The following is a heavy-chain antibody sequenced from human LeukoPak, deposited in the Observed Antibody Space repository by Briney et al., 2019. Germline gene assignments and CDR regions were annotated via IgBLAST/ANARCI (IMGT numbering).Heavy chain of an antibody. CDR1: GFTFSSYA. CDR3: AKSWNYGDYPLMFDP. V-gene: IGHV3-23*01. D-gene: IGHD4-17*01. CDR2: ISGSGGST. Sequence: PGGSLRLSCAASGFTFSSYAMSWVRQAPGKGLEWVPAISGSGGSTYYADSVKGRFTISRDNSKNTLYLQMNSLRAEDTAVYYCAKSWNYGDYPLMFDPWGQGTLVTVSS. J-gene: IGHJ5*02.